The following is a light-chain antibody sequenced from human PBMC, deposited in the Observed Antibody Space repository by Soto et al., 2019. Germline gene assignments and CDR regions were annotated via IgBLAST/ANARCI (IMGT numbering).Light chain of an antibody. CDR2: DVS. Sequence: QSALTQPASVSGSPGQSITISCIGISTEIDNYNYASWYQQHPGKAPKLLISDVSNRPSGISDRFSGSKSGDTASLTISGLQADDEAHYYCASQISSTAVVFGGGTKLTVL. J-gene: IGLJ3*02. V-gene: IGLV2-14*03. CDR3: ASQISSTAVV. CDR1: STEIDNYNY.